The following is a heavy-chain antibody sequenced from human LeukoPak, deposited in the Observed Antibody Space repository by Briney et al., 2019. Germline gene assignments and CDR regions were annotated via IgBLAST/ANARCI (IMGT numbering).Heavy chain of an antibody. CDR2: IYHSGST. Sequence: SETLSLTCAVSGYSISSGYYWGWIRQPPGKGLEWIGSIYHSGSTYYNPSLKSRVTISVDTSKNQFSLMLSSVTAADTAVYYCARLPVPNWDTDYDYWGQGTLVTVSS. V-gene: IGHV4-38-2*01. J-gene: IGHJ4*02. CDR3: ARLPVPNWDTDYDY. CDR1: GYSISSGYY. D-gene: IGHD1-1*01.